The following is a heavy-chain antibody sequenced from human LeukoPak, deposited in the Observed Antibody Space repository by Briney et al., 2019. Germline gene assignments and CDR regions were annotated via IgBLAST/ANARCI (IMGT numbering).Heavy chain of an antibody. Sequence: GGSLRLFCAASGFTFSSYAMSWVRQAPGKGLEWVSAISGSGGSTYYADSVKGRFTISRDNSKNTLYLQMNSLRAEVTAVYYCAKDSPTYYYDSSGYLFDYWGQGTLVTVSS. V-gene: IGHV3-23*01. CDR1: GFTFSSYA. CDR2: ISGSGGST. J-gene: IGHJ4*02. CDR3: AKDSPTYYYDSSGYLFDY. D-gene: IGHD3-22*01.